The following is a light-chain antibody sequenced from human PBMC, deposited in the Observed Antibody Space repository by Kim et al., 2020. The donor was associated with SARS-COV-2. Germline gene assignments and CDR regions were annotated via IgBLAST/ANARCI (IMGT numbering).Light chain of an antibody. CDR3: QAWDSSILYF. CDR2: QDN. CDR1: KLGDKY. Sequence: SYELTQPPSVSVSPGQTASITCSGDKLGDKYACWYQQKPGQSPVLVIYQDNKRPSGIPERFSGSNSGNTATLTISGTQAMDEADYYCQAWDSSILYFFGTGTKVTVL. V-gene: IGLV3-1*01. J-gene: IGLJ1*01.